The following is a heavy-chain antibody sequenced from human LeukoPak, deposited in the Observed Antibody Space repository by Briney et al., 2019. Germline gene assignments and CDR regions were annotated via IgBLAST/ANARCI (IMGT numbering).Heavy chain of an antibody. CDR3: ARDLLVGGSFFDY. D-gene: IGHD1-26*01. CDR1: GGSLTIYY. V-gene: IGHV4-4*07. CDR2: VYTTGTT. J-gene: IGHJ4*02. Sequence: PSETLSLTCSVSGGSLTIYYWSWIRQSAGKGLEWIGRVYTTGTTSYNPSLKSRVTMSLDTSTNRFSLQLSSVTAADTAVYYCARDLLVGGSFFDYWGQGFLVTVSS.